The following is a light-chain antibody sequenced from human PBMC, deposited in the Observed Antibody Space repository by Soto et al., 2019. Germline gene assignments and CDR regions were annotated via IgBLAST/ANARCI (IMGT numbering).Light chain of an antibody. CDR3: QQYGSSGYT. V-gene: IGKV3-20*01. CDR1: QSVSHNY. J-gene: IGKJ2*01. CDR2: GAS. Sequence: IGLTQSPGTLSLSPGERATPSCRASQSVSHNYLAWYQQKPGQAPRLLIYGASSRATGVPDRFSGSGSGTDFTLTISRLEPEDFAVYYCQQYGSSGYTFGQGTKLEIK.